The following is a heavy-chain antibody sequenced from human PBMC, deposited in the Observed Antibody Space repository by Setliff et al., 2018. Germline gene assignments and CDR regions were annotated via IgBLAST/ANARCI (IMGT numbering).Heavy chain of an antibody. CDR2: IYYSGST. D-gene: IGHD1-1*01. J-gene: IGHJ4*02. V-gene: IGHV4-39*01. Sequence: SETLSLTCTVSGDSISSSRYYWAWIRQPPGKGLEWIGNIYYSGSTYSNPSLKRRVTMPVDTSKNQFSLRLNSVTASDTAVYYCATTGTYRYFDYWGQGTLVTVSS. CDR1: GDSISSSRYY. CDR3: ATTGTYRYFDY.